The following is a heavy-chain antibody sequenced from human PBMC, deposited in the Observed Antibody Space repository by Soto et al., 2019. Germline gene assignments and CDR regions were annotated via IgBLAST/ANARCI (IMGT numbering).Heavy chain of an antibody. Sequence: SVKLSCKASAGTFSSYAISWVRQAPGQGLEWMGGIIPIFGTANYAQKFQGRVTITADESTSTAYMELSSLRSEDTAVYYCAREGWLPRAYYFDSWGQATLVTVS. CDR3: AREGWLPRAYYFDS. CDR2: IIPIFGTA. CDR1: AGTFSSYA. D-gene: IGHD5-12*01. V-gene: IGHV1-69*13. J-gene: IGHJ4*02.